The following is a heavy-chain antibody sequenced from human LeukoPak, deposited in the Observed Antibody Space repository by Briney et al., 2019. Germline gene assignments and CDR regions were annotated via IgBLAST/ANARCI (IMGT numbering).Heavy chain of an antibody. V-gene: IGHV1-46*02. D-gene: IGHD6-19*01. CDR3: ARSGPVAGNKFDY. CDR2: INPSGGST. Sequence: ASVKVSCKASGGTFNNYTIIWVRQAPGQGLEWMGIINPSGGSTSYAQKFQGRVTMARDMSTSTAYMELSSLRSEDTAVYYCARSGPVAGNKFDYWGQGTLVTVSS. J-gene: IGHJ4*02. CDR1: GGTFNNYT.